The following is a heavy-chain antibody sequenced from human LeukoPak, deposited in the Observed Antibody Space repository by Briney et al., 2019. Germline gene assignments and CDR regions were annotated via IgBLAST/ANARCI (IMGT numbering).Heavy chain of an antibody. Sequence: GASVKVSCKASGGTFSSYAISWVRQAPGQGLEWMGGIIPIFGTANYAQKFQGRVTITTDESTSTAYMELSSLRSDDTAVYYCTREIRSNIYWYFDLWGRGTLVTVSS. CDR1: GGTFSSYA. V-gene: IGHV1-69*05. D-gene: IGHD2/OR15-2a*01. J-gene: IGHJ2*01. CDR2: IIPIFGTA. CDR3: TREIRSNIYWYFDL.